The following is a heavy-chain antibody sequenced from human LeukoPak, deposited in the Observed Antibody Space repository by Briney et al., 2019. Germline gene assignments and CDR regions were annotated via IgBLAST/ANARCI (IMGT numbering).Heavy chain of an antibody. CDR3: ARGHDYSYYFDY. D-gene: IGHD4-11*01. CDR2: IYTSGST. V-gene: IGHV4-4*07. J-gene: IGHJ4*02. Sequence: KSSETLSLTCTVSGGSISNYYWSWIRQPAGKGLEWIGRIYTSGSTNYNPSIKSRVTMSVDTSKNQFSLKLSSVTAADTAVYYCARGHDYSYYFDYWGQGTLVTVSS. CDR1: GGSISNYY.